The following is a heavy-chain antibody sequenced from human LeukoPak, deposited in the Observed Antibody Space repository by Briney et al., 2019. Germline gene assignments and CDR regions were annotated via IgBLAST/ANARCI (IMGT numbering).Heavy chain of an antibody. D-gene: IGHD3-22*01. V-gene: IGHV4-59*08. CDR1: GGSISSYY. CDR2: IYYSGST. Sequence: KPSETLSLTCTVSGGSISSYYWSWIRQPPGKGLEWIGYIYYSGSTNYNPSLKSRVTISVDTSKNQFSLKLSSVTAADTAVYYCARGYYDSSGYYYEGYYFDYWGQGTLVTVSS. CDR3: ARGYYDSSGYYYEGYYFDY. J-gene: IGHJ4*02.